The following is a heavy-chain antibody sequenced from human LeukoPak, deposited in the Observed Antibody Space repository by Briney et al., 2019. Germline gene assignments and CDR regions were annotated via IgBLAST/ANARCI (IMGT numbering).Heavy chain of an antibody. J-gene: IGHJ4*02. V-gene: IGHV1-2*02. Sequence: ASVKVSCKASGYTFTGYYMHWVRQAPGQGLDWMGWINPNSGGTKYAQNFQGRVTLTTDTSINTAYMELSSLRSDDTAVYYCARESRNGYNEGYFDYWGQGTLVTVSS. CDR3: ARESRNGYNEGYFDY. CDR2: INPNSGGT. D-gene: IGHD5-24*01. CDR1: GYTFTGYY.